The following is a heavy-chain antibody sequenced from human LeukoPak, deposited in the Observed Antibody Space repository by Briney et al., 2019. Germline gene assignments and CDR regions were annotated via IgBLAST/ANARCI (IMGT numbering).Heavy chain of an antibody. CDR2: ISSSGSTI. D-gene: IGHD3-22*01. J-gene: IGHJ4*02. Sequence: GGSLRLSCAASGFTFSSYEMNWVRQAPGKGLEWVSYISSSGSTIYYADSVKGRFTISRDNAKNSLYLQMNSLRAEDTAVYYCARSIVVVIPTDYWGQGTLVTVSS. CDR1: GFTFSSYE. V-gene: IGHV3-48*03. CDR3: ARSIVVVIPTDY.